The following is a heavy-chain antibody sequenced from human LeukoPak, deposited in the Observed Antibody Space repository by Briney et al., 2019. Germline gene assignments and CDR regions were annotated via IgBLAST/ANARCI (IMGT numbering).Heavy chain of an antibody. V-gene: IGHV4-4*07. Sequence: SETLSLTCTVSGGSISSYYWRWLRQPDGKGLEWIGRIYTSGSTNYNPSLKSRVTISVDTFKNQFSLKLSSVTAADTAVYYCAGTIYDILTGYYGYFDYWGQGTLVTVSS. D-gene: IGHD3-9*01. J-gene: IGHJ4*02. CDR3: AGTIYDILTGYYGYFDY. CDR2: IYTSGST. CDR1: GGSISSYY.